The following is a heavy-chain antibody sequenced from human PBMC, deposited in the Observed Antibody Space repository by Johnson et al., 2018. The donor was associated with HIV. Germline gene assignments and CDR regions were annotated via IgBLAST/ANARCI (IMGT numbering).Heavy chain of an antibody. D-gene: IGHD3-22*01. Sequence: EVQLVESGGGLVQPGGSLRLSCAASGFTFSSYAMHWVRQAPGKGLEYVSAISSNGGSTYYANSVKGRFTISRDNSKNTLYLQMHNLRAEDTAVYYCARVLQTMIIVVTRGAFDIWGQGTMVTVSS. CDR3: ARVLQTMIIVVTRGAFDI. V-gene: IGHV3-64*01. CDR1: GFTFSSYA. J-gene: IGHJ3*02. CDR2: ISSNGGST.